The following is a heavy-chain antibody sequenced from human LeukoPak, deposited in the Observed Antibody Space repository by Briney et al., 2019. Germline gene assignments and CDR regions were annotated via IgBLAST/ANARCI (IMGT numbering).Heavy chain of an antibody. V-gene: IGHV3-30*04. CDR2: ISYDGSNK. CDR1: GFTFSSYA. CDR3: AKVLNLGYYDSSGLDAFDI. Sequence: GGSLRLSCAASGFTFSSYAMHWVRQAPGKGLEWVAVISYDGSNKYYADSVKGRFTISRDNSKNTLYLQMNSLRAEDTAVYHCAKVLNLGYYDSSGLDAFDIWGQGTMVTVSS. J-gene: IGHJ3*02. D-gene: IGHD3-22*01.